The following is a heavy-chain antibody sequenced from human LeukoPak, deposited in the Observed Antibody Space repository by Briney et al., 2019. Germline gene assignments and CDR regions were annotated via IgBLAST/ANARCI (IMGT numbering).Heavy chain of an antibody. Sequence: PSETLSLTCTVSGGSISSGDYYWGWIRQPPGKGLEWIGSIYYSGSTYYNPSLKSRVTISVDTSKNQFSLKLSSVTAADTAVYYCAKVGQPLFGELSPDPFYFDYWGQGTLVTVSS. V-gene: IGHV4-39*07. J-gene: IGHJ4*02. D-gene: IGHD3-10*02. CDR2: IYYSGST. CDR1: GGSISSGDYY. CDR3: AKVGQPLFGELSPDPFYFDY.